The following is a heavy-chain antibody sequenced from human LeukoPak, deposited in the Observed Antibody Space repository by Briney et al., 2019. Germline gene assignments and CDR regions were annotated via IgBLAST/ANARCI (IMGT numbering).Heavy chain of an antibody. CDR2: IYHSGTT. Sequence: PSETLSLTCTVSGYSISSGYYWGWIRQPPGKGLEWIALIYHSGTTYYNPSLKSRVTISVDTSKNQFSLKLSSVTAADTAVYYCARDAYYYDRNGDASFDYWGQGTLVTVSS. CDR3: ARDAYYYDRNGDASFDY. V-gene: IGHV4-38-2*02. D-gene: IGHD3-22*01. J-gene: IGHJ4*02. CDR1: GYSISSGYY.